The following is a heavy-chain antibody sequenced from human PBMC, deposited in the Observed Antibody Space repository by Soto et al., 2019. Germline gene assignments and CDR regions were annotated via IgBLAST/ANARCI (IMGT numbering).Heavy chain of an antibody. J-gene: IGHJ6*02. Sequence: GASVKVSCKASGGTFSSYAISWVRQAPGQGLEWMGGIIPIFGTANYAQKFQGRVTITADKSTSTAYMELSSLRSEDTAVYYCARDENDFWSGYYSGGYHYGMDVWGQGTTVTVSS. V-gene: IGHV1-69*06. CDR1: GGTFSSYA. CDR3: ARDENDFWSGYYSGGYHYGMDV. D-gene: IGHD3-3*01. CDR2: IIPIFGTA.